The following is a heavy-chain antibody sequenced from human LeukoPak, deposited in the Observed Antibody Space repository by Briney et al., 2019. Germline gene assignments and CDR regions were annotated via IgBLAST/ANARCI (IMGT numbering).Heavy chain of an antibody. CDR1: GFTFSSYG. Sequence: GGSLRLSCVASGFTFSSYGMTWVRQAPGKGPEWVSVISSSAGSTYYADSVKGRFTISRDNSKNTLYLRMNSLRAEDTAVYYCAKWKYSNSGIDDYWGQGTLVTVSS. CDR2: ISSSAGST. CDR3: AKWKYSNSGIDDY. D-gene: IGHD6-6*01. V-gene: IGHV3-23*01. J-gene: IGHJ4*02.